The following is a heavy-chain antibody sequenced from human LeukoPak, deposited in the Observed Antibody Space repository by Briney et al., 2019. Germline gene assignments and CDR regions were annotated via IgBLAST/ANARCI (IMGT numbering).Heavy chain of an antibody. CDR1: GGTFSSYA. Sequence: GASVKVSCKASGGTFSSYAISWVRQAPGQGLEWMGGIIPIFGTANYAQKFQGRVTITADESTSTAYMELSSLRSDDTAVYYCARGPHIDYFDYWGQGALVTVSS. D-gene: IGHD2-21*01. CDR3: ARGPHIDYFDY. CDR2: IIPIFGTA. J-gene: IGHJ4*02. V-gene: IGHV1-69*13.